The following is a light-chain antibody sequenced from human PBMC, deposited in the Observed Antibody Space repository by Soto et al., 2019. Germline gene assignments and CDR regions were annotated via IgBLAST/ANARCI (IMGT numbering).Light chain of an antibody. CDR2: ETS. V-gene: IGKV3-20*01. CDR1: QSISTRY. CDR3: QQYGVAPGT. J-gene: IGKJ1*01. Sequence: EIVLTQSPGTLSLSPGERATLSCRASQSISTRYFAWYQQKGGQAPRLLIYETSSRGTGIADRFIGSGTGTEFTLTISRLEPEDFALYYCQQYGVAPGTFGQGTKLEI.